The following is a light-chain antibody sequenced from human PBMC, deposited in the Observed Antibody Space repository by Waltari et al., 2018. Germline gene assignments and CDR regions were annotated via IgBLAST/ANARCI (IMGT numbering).Light chain of an antibody. CDR2: YAS. Sequence: EIVLTQSPDFQSVTPKEKVTLTCRASQSVGNSLHWDQQKPDQSPKLLIKYASQSFPGVPSRFSGSGSGTDFTLTINSLEAEDAATYYCHQSSSLPITFGQGTRLDIK. CDR3: HQSSSLPIT. V-gene: IGKV6-21*01. CDR1: QSVGNS. J-gene: IGKJ5*01.